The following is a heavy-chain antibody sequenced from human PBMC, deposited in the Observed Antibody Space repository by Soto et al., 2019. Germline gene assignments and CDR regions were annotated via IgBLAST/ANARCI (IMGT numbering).Heavy chain of an antibody. CDR1: GFTFRSYW. V-gene: IGHV3-74*01. Sequence: EVQLVESGGGLVQPGGSLRLSCAASGFTFRSYWMHWVRQAPGKGLVCVSRINADGTSTTYADSVKGRFTISRDNAKNTLFLQMNSLGAEDTAVYYCARVRGTTSGTWGQGTLVTVSS. CDR2: INADGTST. CDR3: ARVRGTTSGT. J-gene: IGHJ5*02. D-gene: IGHD2-2*01.